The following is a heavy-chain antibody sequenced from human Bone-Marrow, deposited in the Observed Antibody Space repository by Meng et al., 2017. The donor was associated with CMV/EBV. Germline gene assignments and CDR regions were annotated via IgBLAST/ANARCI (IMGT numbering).Heavy chain of an antibody. J-gene: IGHJ3*02. V-gene: IGHV1-2*02. CDR1: GYTFTGYY. D-gene: IGHD3-16*02. CDR3: AREVGVIVSYASDI. CDR2: INPNSGGT. Sequence: ASVKVSCKASGYTFTGYYMHWVRQAPGQGLEWMGWINPNSGGTNYAQKFQGRVTMTRDTSISTAYMELSRLRYDDTAVYYCAREVGVIVSYASDIWGQGTMVTVSS.